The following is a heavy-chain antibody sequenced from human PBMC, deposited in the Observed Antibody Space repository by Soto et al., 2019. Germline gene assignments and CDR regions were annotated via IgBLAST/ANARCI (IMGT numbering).Heavy chain of an antibody. D-gene: IGHD1-26*01. Sequence: QVQLLQSGAEVKKPGASVKVSCKASGYIFTSYDINWVRQATGQGLEWMGWMNPNTGNTGYEQKFQGRVTMTGNISITTAYMELYSLRSDDTAVYYCARGRIEGGTTDVWGQGTTVTVSS. J-gene: IGHJ6*02. CDR3: ARGRIEGGTTDV. CDR2: MNPNTGNT. CDR1: GYIFTSYD. V-gene: IGHV1-8*01.